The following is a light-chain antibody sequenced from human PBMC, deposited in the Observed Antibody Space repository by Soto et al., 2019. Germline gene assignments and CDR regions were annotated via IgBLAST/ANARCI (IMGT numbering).Light chain of an antibody. Sequence: AIRMTQSPSSLSASTGDRVTITCRASQGISSYLAWYQQKPGKAPKLLIYAASNLQSGVPSRFSGSGSGTDFTLTISSLQPEDFATYYCQQSYSTLWTFGQGTKVDIK. V-gene: IGKV1-8*01. J-gene: IGKJ1*01. CDR3: QQSYSTLWT. CDR2: AAS. CDR1: QGISSY.